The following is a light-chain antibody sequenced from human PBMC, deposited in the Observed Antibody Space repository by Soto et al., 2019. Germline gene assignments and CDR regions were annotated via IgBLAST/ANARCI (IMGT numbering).Light chain of an antibody. J-gene: IGLJ2*01. CDR2: LNNDGSH. CDR1: SGHSSYA. CDR3: QTWGTGFQV. Sequence: QLVLTQSPSASASLGASVKLTCTLSSGHSSYAIAWHQKQPGKGPRYLMDLNNDGSHSKGDGIPDRFSGSSSGAERYLIISSLQSEDEDDYYCQTWGTGFQVFGGGTQLTVL. V-gene: IGLV4-69*01.